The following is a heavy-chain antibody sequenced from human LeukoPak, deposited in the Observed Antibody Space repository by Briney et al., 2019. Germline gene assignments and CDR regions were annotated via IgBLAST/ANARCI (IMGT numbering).Heavy chain of an antibody. D-gene: IGHD3-22*01. J-gene: IGHJ4*02. Sequence: SETLSLTCTVSGGSISSSSYYWGWIRQPPEKGLEWIGSIYYSGSTYYNPSLKSRVTISVDTSKNQFSLKLSSVTAADTAVYYCARWGYYYDSSPSYYFDYWGQGTLVTVSS. CDR1: GGSISSSSYY. CDR2: IYYSGST. CDR3: ARWGYYYDSSPSYYFDY. V-gene: IGHV4-39*07.